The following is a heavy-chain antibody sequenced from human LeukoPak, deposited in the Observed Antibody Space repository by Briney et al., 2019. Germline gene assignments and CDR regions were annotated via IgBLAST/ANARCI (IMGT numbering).Heavy chain of an antibody. V-gene: IGHV1-3*01. D-gene: IGHD6-19*01. CDR2: INAGNGNT. CDR3: ARVGYSSGWPFDY. CDR1: GGTFSSYA. Sequence: ASVKVSCKASGGTFSSYAISWVRQAPGQRLEWMGWINAGNGNTKYSQKFQGRVTITRDTSASTAYMELSSLRSEDTAVYYCARVGYSSGWPFDYWGQGTLVTVSS. J-gene: IGHJ4*02.